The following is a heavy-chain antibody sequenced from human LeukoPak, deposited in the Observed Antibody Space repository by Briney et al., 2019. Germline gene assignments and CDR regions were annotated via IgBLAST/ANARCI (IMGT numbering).Heavy chain of an antibody. CDR2: INHSGST. Sequence: SETLSLTCAVYGGSFSGYYWSWIRQPPGKGLEWIGEINHSGSTNYNPSLKSRVTISVDTSNNQFSLKLSSVTAADTAVYYCARDSSSWVYYCYMDVWGKGTTVTVSS. CDR3: ARDSSSWVYYCYMDV. D-gene: IGHD6-13*01. J-gene: IGHJ6*03. CDR1: GGSFSGYY. V-gene: IGHV4-34*01.